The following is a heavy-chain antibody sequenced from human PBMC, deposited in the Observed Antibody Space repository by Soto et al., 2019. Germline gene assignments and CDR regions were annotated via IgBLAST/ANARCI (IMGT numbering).Heavy chain of an antibody. CDR3: ALRDYAALDI. D-gene: IGHD4-17*01. Sequence: ASVKVSCKASGYTFTSYYMHWVRQAPGQGLEWMGIINPSGGSTTYAQKFQGRVTMTRDTSKNQFSLKLSSVTAADTAVYYCALRDYAALDIWGQGTMVTVSS. CDR2: INPSGGST. J-gene: IGHJ3*02. V-gene: IGHV1-46*01. CDR1: GYTFTSYY.